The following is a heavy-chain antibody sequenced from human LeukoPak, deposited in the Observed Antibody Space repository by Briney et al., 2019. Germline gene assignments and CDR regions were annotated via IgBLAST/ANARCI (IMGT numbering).Heavy chain of an antibody. J-gene: IGHJ4*02. D-gene: IGHD1-1*01. CDR2: SHPSGTT. CDR1: GFSISSGYY. CDR3: AREAERRIVN. Sequence: PSEDLSLTCVVSGFSISSGYYWGWIRQPPGRGLEWIVNSHPSGTTFYNSSHKSRVAMSIDTSKNQFSLKLVSVTAADTAVYYCAREAERRIVNWGQGTLVTVSS. V-gene: IGHV4-38-2*02.